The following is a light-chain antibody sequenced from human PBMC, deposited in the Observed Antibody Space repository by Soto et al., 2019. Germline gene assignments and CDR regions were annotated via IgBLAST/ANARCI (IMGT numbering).Light chain of an antibody. CDR3: NSRTSSGSSV. CDR1: SSDVGGYNY. J-gene: IGLJ2*01. Sequence: QFALTQPASVSGAPGQSITSSFTGASSDVGGYNYVSWYQQHPGRAPKLMLYEVSKRPSGVSDRFSGSKSGNTASLTISGLQDDDEAEYYCNSRTSSGSSVFGGGTKVTVL. CDR2: EVS. V-gene: IGLV2-14*01.